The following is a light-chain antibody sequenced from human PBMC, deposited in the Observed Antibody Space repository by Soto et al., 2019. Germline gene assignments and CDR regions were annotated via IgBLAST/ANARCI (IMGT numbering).Light chain of an antibody. J-gene: IGKJ2*01. Sequence: AIRMTQSPSSLSTSIGDRVTITCRASHVVSNYLAWYQQKPGKAPKALIYAASFLQSGVPSRFSGSGSGTDLSLTNSFLQSEDFATYYCQHYYSYPYTFGLGTTLQMK. CDR1: HVVSNY. V-gene: IGKV1-8*01. CDR2: AAS. CDR3: QHYYSYPYT.